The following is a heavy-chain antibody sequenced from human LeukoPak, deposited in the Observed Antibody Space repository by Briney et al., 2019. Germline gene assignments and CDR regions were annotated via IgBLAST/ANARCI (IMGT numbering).Heavy chain of an antibody. Sequence: GASVKVSCKASGGNLSSYAMTWVRQAPGQGLEWMGGIIPFFATTNYAQKFQGRVTVTADESTSTSYMELTSLRSDDTAVYYCVRGLGYCSAGNCYLFGMDVWGQGTTVTV. D-gene: IGHD2-15*01. CDR2: IIPFFATT. CDR3: VRGLGYCSAGNCYLFGMDV. CDR1: GGNLSSYA. J-gene: IGHJ6*02. V-gene: IGHV1-69*01.